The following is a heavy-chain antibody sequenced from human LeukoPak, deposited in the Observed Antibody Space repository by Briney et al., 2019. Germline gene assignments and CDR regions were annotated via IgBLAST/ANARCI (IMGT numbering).Heavy chain of an antibody. V-gene: IGHV1-8*01. J-gene: IGHJ5*02. Sequence: ASVKVSCKASGYTFTSYDINWVRQATGQGLEWMGWMNPNSGNTGYAQKFQGRVTMTRNTSISTAYMELSSLRSEDTAVYYCARVAFPYSGSYWDSDWFDPWGQGTLVTVSS. CDR2: MNPNSGNT. CDR3: ARVAFPYSGSYWDSDWFDP. CDR1: GYTFTSYD. D-gene: IGHD1-26*01.